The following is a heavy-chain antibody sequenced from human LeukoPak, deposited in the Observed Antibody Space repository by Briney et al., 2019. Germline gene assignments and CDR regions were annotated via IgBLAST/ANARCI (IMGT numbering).Heavy chain of an antibody. CDR3: ARDVAGAGSF. D-gene: IGHD3-10*01. Sequence: GGSLRLSYAASGYSFSSYWMHWVRQVPGKGLVWVSRIDNYGRTTDYADSVKGRFTISRDNVQNTLYLQMNSLNAEDTAVYYCARDVAGAGSFWGQGTLVTVSS. J-gene: IGHJ4*02. CDR1: GYSFSSYW. V-gene: IGHV3-74*01. CDR2: IDNYGRTT.